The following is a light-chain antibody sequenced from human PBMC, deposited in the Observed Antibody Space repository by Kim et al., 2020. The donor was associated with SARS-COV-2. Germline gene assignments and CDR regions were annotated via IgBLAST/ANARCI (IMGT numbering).Light chain of an antibody. CDR2: NNT. CDR3: ATWDDNLSGWV. J-gene: IGLJ3*02. Sequence: GQKFPISCSSSSSNIASFTVNWYQQFPGAAPKVLIYNNTQRPSGVPDRFSGSKSGTSASLAISGLRSEDDADYFCATWDDNLSGWVFGGGTQLTVL. CDR1: SSNIASFT. V-gene: IGLV1-44*01.